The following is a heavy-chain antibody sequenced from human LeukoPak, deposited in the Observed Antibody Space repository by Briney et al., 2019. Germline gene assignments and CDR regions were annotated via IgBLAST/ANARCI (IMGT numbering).Heavy chain of an antibody. V-gene: IGHV4-59*11. CDR3: ATLYCSSTSCSGSFDP. CDR1: GGSISSHN. J-gene: IGHJ5*02. CDR2: IYYSGST. Sequence: SETLSLTCTVSGGSISSHNWSWIWQPPGKGLEWIGYIYYSGSTNYNPSLKSRVTISVDTSKNQISMKLSSVTAADTAVYYCATLYCSSTSCSGSFDPWGQGTLVTVSS. D-gene: IGHD2-2*01.